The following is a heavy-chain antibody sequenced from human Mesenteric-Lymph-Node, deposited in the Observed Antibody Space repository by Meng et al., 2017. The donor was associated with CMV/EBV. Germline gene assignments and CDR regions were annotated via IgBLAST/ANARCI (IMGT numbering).Heavy chain of an antibody. Sequence: ASVKVSCKASEDTFTNFYVHWVRQAPGQGLEWMGMINPSGDITRYAQKFQGGVTVTRDTSIGTAFMGLSRLTSDDTAVYFCGTFDNWGQGTQVTVSS. CDR2: INPSGDIT. J-gene: IGHJ4*02. CDR1: EDTFTNFY. V-gene: IGHV1-46*01. CDR3: GTFDN.